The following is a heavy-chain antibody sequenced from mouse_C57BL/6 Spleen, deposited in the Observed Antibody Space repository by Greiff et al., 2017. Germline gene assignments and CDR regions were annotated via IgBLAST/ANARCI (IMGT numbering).Heavy chain of an antibody. J-gene: IGHJ1*03. Sequence: EVKVVESGPELVKPGASVKIPCKASGYTFTDYNMDWVKQSHGKSLEWIGDINPNNGGTIYNQKFKGKATLTVDKSSSTAYMELRSLTSEDTAVYYCARGAYDGYWYFDVWGTGTTVTVSS. CDR2: INPNNGGT. CDR1: GYTFTDYN. V-gene: IGHV1-18*01. D-gene: IGHD2-3*01. CDR3: ARGAYDGYWYFDV.